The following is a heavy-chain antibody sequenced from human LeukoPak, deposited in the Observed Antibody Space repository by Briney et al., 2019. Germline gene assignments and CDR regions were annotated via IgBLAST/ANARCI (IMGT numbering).Heavy chain of an antibody. V-gene: IGHV3-21*01. CDR2: ICSSSSYI. Sequence: PGGSLRLSCAASGFTFSSYSMNWVRQAPGKGLEWVSSICSSSSYIYYADSVRGRFTISRDNAKNSLYLQMNSLRAEDTAVYYCARAANRYCSGGSCYGYWGQGTLVTVSS. CDR1: GFTFSSYS. D-gene: IGHD2-15*01. J-gene: IGHJ4*02. CDR3: ARAANRYCSGGSCYGY.